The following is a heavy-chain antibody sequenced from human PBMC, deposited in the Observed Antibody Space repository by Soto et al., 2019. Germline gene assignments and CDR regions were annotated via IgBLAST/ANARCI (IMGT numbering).Heavy chain of an antibody. Sequence: PSQALSLTCAISGDSVSRNSATSNLIRQCPSRGLEWLGRTYYRSKWYYDYAVSVKSRITINPDTSKNQFSLQLNCVTPEVTAVYYCARDRRRHCWFEPWDKGTLVTV. CDR3: ARDRRRHCWFEP. J-gene: IGHJ5*02. V-gene: IGHV6-1*01. CDR2: TYYRSKWYY. D-gene: IGHD6-6*01. CDR1: GDSVSRNSAT.